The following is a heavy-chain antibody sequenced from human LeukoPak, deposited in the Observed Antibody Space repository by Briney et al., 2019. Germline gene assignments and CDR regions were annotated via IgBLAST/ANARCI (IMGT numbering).Heavy chain of an antibody. D-gene: IGHD3-22*01. CDR2: IRSKADTYAT. CDR3: TRLRSISGYSP. J-gene: IGHJ5*02. Sequence: PGGSLRLSCAASGFTFSGFSMHWVRQASGKGREWVGRIRSKADTYATAYAASVKGRFTISRDDSKNTAYLQMNSLKTEDTAIYFCTRLRSISGYSPWGQGTLVTVSS. V-gene: IGHV3-73*01. CDR1: GFTFSGFS.